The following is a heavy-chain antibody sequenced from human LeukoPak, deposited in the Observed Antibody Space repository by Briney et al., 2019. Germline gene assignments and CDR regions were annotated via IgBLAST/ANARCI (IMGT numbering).Heavy chain of an antibody. V-gene: IGHV3-30*02. Sequence: PEGSLRLSSAASGFTFSSYGMHWVRQAPGKGLEWVAFIDYDGSNKYYADSVKGRFTISRDKSKNTLYLQMNSLRAEDTAVYHCAKDFYDYIWGSHRPNHHFDFWGQGTLVTVSS. J-gene: IGHJ4*02. CDR2: IDYDGSNK. D-gene: IGHD3-16*02. CDR3: AKDFYDYIWGSHRPNHHFDF. CDR1: GFTFSSYG.